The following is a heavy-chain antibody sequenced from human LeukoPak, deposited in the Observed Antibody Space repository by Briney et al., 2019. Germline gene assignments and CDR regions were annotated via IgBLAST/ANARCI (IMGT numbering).Heavy chain of an antibody. CDR1: GGTFSSYA. CDR2: IIPILGIA. J-gene: IGHJ6*02. CDR3: AREGPLYCSSTSCYGYYYGMDV. D-gene: IGHD2-2*01. Sequence: SVKVSCKASGGTFSSYAISWVRQAPGQGLEWMGRIIPILGIANYAQKFQGRVTITADKSTSTAYMELSSLRSEDTAVYYCAREGPLYCSSTSCYGYYYGMDVWGQRTTVTVSS. V-gene: IGHV1-69*04.